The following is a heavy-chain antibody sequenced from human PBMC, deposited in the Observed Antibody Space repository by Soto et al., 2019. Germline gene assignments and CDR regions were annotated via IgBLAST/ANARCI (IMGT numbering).Heavy chain of an antibody. CDR1: GFTFSSYS. V-gene: IGHV3-48*04. CDR3: TRDSPPFDY. J-gene: IGHJ4*02. CDR2: ISSSSSTI. Sequence: GGSLRLSCAASGFTFSSYSMNWVRQAPGMGLEWVSYISSSSSTIYYADSVKGRFTISRDNAKNTLYLQMNSLSPEDTAVYYCTRDSPPFDYWGRGTLVTVSS.